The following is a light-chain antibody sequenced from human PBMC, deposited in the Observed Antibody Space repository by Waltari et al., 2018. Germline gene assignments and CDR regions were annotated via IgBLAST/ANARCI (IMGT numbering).Light chain of an antibody. CDR1: SSNIGSNV. Sequence: SVLTQPPPASGTPGQRVTISCSGSSSNIGSNVLNWPRPVPGAAPTLLIYSNNQRPSGVPDRFSASKSGTSASLAISGLQSDDEADYYCVAWDDTVNGLVFGAGTKLTVL. CDR3: VAWDDTVNGLV. J-gene: IGLJ2*01. CDR2: SNN. V-gene: IGLV1-44*01.